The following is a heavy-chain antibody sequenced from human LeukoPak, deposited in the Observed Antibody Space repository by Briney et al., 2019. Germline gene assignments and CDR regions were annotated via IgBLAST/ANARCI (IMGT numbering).Heavy chain of an antibody. J-gene: IGHJ4*02. CDR1: RLTLINGY. Sequence: GGSLRLSCAASRLTLINGYMRWVRQAPGKGLEWVANIRHDGSQTYYLDSVKGRFTISRDNAKNEVYLEMNNLRGADTAVYYCATGANLFQFWGQGTLVTVSS. D-gene: IGHD1-14*01. CDR2: IRHDGSQT. CDR3: ATGANLFQF. V-gene: IGHV3-7*01.